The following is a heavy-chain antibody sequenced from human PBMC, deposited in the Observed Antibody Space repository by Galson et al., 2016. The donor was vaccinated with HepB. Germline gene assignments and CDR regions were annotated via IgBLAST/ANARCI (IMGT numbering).Heavy chain of an antibody. J-gene: IGHJ5*02. V-gene: IGHV3-73*01. D-gene: IGHD6-13*01. CDR1: GLTFSGSA. CDR2: IRSKANNYAT. Sequence: SLRLSCAVSGLTFSGSAMHWVRQASGKGLEWVGHIRSKANNYATAYAASVKGRFTISRDDSKNTAYLQMNSLKTEDTAVCYCTRHRDPGYSSSWYFWFDPWGQGTLVTVSS. CDR3: TRHRDPGYSSSWYFWFDP.